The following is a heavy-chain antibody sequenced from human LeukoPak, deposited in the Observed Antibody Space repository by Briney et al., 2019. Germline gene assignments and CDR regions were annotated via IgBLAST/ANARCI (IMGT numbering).Heavy chain of an antibody. CDR3: ARAHSSGWYFDY. V-gene: IGHV1-2*04. J-gene: IGHJ4*02. Sequence: ASVKVSCKASGYTFTGYYMHWVRQAPGQGLEWMGWINPNSGGTDYAQKFQGWVTMTRDTSISTAYMELSRLRSEDTAVYYCARAHSSGWYFDYWGQGTLVTVSS. CDR1: GYTFTGYY. D-gene: IGHD6-19*01. CDR2: INPNSGGT.